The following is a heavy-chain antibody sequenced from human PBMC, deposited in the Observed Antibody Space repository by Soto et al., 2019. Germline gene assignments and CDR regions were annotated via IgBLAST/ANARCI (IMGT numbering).Heavy chain of an antibody. D-gene: IGHD1-26*01. Sequence: QVQLVQSGAEVKKPGASVKVSCKTSGYTFTSYDINWVRQATGQGLEWMGWMNPNSGNTAYAQKFQGRVTMTRNTSIRTACMELTSLRSEDTAVYYCARERSSGAFDIWGQGTMVTVSS. CDR2: MNPNSGNT. CDR3: ARERSSGAFDI. CDR1: GYTFTSYD. J-gene: IGHJ3*02. V-gene: IGHV1-8*01.